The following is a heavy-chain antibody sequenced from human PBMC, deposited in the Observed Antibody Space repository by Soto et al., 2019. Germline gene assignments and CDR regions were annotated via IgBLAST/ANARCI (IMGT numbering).Heavy chain of an antibody. Sequence: ASAMVFSKASCYTFTNYDIIWWSHAPAQGLEWMGWISRYNGNTQYAQKFQGRGTMTTNTYTSTAYMELSSLRSEDTAVYYCEGHLGVDADTSAFDIWGQGTMVTVSS. CDR1: CYTFTNYD. CDR2: ISRYNGNT. D-gene: IGHD3-16*01. J-gene: IGHJ3*02. V-gene: IGHV1-18*01. CDR3: EGHLGVDADTSAFDI.